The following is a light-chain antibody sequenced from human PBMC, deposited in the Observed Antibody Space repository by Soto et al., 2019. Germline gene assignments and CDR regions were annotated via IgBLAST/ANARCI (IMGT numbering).Light chain of an antibody. J-gene: IGLJ1*01. CDR1: SSDVGVYNY. CDR3: SSYTSISAPYV. V-gene: IGLV2-14*01. Sequence: QSALTQPASVSGSPGQSISISCTGTSSDVGVYNYVSWYQQHPGKAPKLIIYDVSNRLSGVSNRFSGSKSGNTASLTISGLQAEDEAEYYCSSYTSISAPYVFGTGTKVTVL. CDR2: DVS.